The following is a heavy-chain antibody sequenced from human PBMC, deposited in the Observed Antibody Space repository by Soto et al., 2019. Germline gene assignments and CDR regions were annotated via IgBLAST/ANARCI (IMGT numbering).Heavy chain of an antibody. V-gene: IGHV3-72*01. Sequence: EVQLVESGGGLVQPGGSLRLSCAASGFTFSDHYMDWVRQAPGKGLEWVGRTRNKANSYTTEYAASVKGRFTISRDDSKNSLYLHMNSLKTEDTAVYYCAQLTGSGWQGGYWGQGTLVTVSS. D-gene: IGHD6-19*01. CDR1: GFTFSDHY. CDR2: TRNKANSYTT. J-gene: IGHJ4*02. CDR3: AQLTGSGWQGGY.